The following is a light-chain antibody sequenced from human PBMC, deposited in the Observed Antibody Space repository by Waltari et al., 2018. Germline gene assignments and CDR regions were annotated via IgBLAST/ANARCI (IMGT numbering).Light chain of an antibody. CDR1: QSISSW. Sequence: DIQMTQSPSTLSASVGDTVTITCRASQSISSWLAWYQQKPGKAPKLLIHKASTLESGVPSRFSGSGSGTEFTLTIDSLQAEDVAVYYCHHYYIPPLTFGQGTRLEI. J-gene: IGKJ5*01. CDR2: KAS. CDR3: HHYYIPPLT. V-gene: IGKV1-5*03.